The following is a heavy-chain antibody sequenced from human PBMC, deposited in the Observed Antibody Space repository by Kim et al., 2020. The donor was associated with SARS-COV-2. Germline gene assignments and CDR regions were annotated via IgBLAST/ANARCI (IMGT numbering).Heavy chain of an antibody. CDR2: LNSDGSST. CDR1: GFTFSRSW. Sequence: GGSLRLSCAASGFTFSRSWMHWVRQAPGKGLVWVSRLNSDGSSTSYADSVKGRFTISSDNAKNTLYLQMNGLRAEDTAVYYCARVGHLGADYWGAQLYYFDSWGQGTLVTVSS. CDR3: ARVGHLGADYWGAQLYYFDS. J-gene: IGHJ4*02. D-gene: IGHD7-27*01. V-gene: IGHV3-74*01.